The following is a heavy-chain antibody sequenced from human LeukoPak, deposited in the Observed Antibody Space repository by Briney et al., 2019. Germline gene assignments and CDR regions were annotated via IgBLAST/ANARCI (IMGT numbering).Heavy chain of an antibody. Sequence: GGSLRLSCGASGFTFSSYWMSWVRQAPGKWLEWVANIKQDGREKYYVDSVKGRFTISRDNAKNSLYLQMNSLRAEDTAVYYCAKSGYISSDTWFDPWGQGTLVTVSS. D-gene: IGHD6-13*01. V-gene: IGHV3-7*01. CDR2: IKQDGREK. J-gene: IGHJ5*02. CDR3: AKSGYISSDTWFDP. CDR1: GFTFSSYW.